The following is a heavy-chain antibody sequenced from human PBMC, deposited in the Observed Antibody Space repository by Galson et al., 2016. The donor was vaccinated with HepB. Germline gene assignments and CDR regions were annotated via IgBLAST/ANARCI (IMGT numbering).Heavy chain of an antibody. CDR1: GGSVSTYY. D-gene: IGHD3-22*01. CDR3: ARAKYFYDSSGSLAYYFDL. J-gene: IGHJ2*01. Sequence: SETLSLTCTVSGGSVSTYYWSWIRQPPGKGLEWVGYIYFGGSTNYNPSLKSRVTISVDTSKNHFSLKVTSVTAADTAMYYCARAKYFYDSSGSLAYYFDLWGRGTRVTVSS. CDR2: IYFGGST. V-gene: IGHV4-59*02.